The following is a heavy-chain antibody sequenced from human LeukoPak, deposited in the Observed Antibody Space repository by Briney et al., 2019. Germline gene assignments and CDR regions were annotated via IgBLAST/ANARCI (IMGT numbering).Heavy chain of an antibody. CDR2: IYYSGST. J-gene: IGHJ4*02. V-gene: IGHV4-30-4*01. Sequence: NTSETLSLTCTVSGGSISSGDYYWSWIRQPPGKGLEWIGYIYYSGSTYYNPSLESRVTISIDTSKNQFSLKLSSVTAADTTVYYCARVSTEEDEYMGPPDYWGQGTLVTVSS. CDR1: GGSISSGDYY. D-gene: IGHD6-6*01. CDR3: ARVSTEEDEYMGPPDY.